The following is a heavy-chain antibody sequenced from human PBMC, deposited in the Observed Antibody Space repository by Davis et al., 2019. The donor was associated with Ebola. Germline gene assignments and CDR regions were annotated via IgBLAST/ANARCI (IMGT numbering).Heavy chain of an antibody. CDR3: ATYNWNYEGFGY. D-gene: IGHD1-7*01. Sequence: ASVKVSCKVSGYTLTELSMHWVRQAPGKGLEWMGGFDPEDGETIYAQKFQGRVTMTEDTSTDTAYMELSSLRSEDTAVYYCATYNWNYEGFGYWGQGTLVTVSS. V-gene: IGHV1-24*01. J-gene: IGHJ4*02. CDR2: FDPEDGET. CDR1: GYTLTELS.